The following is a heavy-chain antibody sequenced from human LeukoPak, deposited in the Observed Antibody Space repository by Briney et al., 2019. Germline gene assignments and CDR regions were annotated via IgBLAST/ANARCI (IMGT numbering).Heavy chain of an antibody. Sequence: GESLKISCKGSGYKFTSYWIGWVRQIPGKGLEWMAIIYPADSDIRYSPSFQGQVTISADKSISTAYLQWSSLKASDTAMYYCARSLTAAAGDYWGQGTLVTVSS. CDR2: IYPADSDI. CDR1: GYKFTSYW. J-gene: IGHJ4*02. V-gene: IGHV5-51*01. CDR3: ARSLTAAAGDY. D-gene: IGHD6-25*01.